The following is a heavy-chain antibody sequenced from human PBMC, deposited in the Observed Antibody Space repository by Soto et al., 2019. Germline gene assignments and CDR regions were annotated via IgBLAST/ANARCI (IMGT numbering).Heavy chain of an antibody. J-gene: IGHJ4*02. Sequence: GASVKVSCKASGYTFTRYAMHWVRQAPGQRLEWMGWINTGNNKTRYSENFQGRVTISGDTSASAAYMELSSLRSEDTAIYYCARDCAGGGDCFFDNWGQGALVTVSS. D-gene: IGHD2-21*02. CDR2: INTGNNKT. CDR3: ARDCAGGGDCFFDN. CDR1: GYTFTRYA. V-gene: IGHV1-3*04.